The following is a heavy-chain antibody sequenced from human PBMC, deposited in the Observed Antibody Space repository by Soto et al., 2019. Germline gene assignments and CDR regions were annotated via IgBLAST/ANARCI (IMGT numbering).Heavy chain of an antibody. CDR3: ARGARI. CDR1: RFTFSGYW. Sequence: EVHLVESGGDLVQPGGSLRLSCADSRFTFSGYWMYWVRQAPGKGLYWVANIKEDGSEKNYVDSVRGRFTISRDNAKNSLYLQMSSLRAEDTAVYYCARGARIWGQGTMVTVS. J-gene: IGHJ3*02. CDR2: IKEDGSEK. V-gene: IGHV3-7*01.